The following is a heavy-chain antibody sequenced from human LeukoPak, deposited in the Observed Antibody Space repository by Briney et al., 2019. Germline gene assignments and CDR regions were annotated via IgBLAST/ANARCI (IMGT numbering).Heavy chain of an antibody. CDR3: ASDTYSSGWYGDAFDI. V-gene: IGHV4-34*01. D-gene: IGHD6-19*01. CDR1: GGSFSGYY. J-gene: IGHJ3*02. CDR2: INHSGST. Sequence: SETLSLTCAVYGGSFSGYYWSWIRQPPGKGLEWIGEINHSGSTNYNPSLKSRVTISVDTSKNQFSLKLSSVTAADTAVYYCASDTYSSGWYGDAFDIWGQGTMVTVSS.